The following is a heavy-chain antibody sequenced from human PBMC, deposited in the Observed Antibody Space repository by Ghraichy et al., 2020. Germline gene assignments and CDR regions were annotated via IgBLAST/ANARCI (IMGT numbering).Heavy chain of an antibody. CDR2: IYYSGGA. CDR3: ARDRAVCGPGGMDV. Sequence: SETLSLTCTVSGGSINNYYWSWIRQPPGKGLEWIGFIYYSGGANYNPSLKSRATISVDASMTQFSLRLSSVTAADTAVYYCARDRAVCGPGGMDVWGQGTTATVSS. CDR1: GGSINNYY. V-gene: IGHV4-59*01. D-gene: IGHD3-10*01. J-gene: IGHJ6*02.